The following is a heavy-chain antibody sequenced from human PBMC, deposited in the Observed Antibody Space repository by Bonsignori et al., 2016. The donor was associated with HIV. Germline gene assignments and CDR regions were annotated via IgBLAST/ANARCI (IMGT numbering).Heavy chain of an antibody. J-gene: IGHJ3*01. Sequence: GGSLRLSCRGSGYIFLSFWVAWVRQTPGKGLEWMGIIYPSYSETKYSPSFEGRVSISVDKSIDTAYLQLSSLKASDTAIYYCARQGYELQASSHDAFDVWGQGTMVTVSS. V-gene: IGHV5-51*01. CDR3: ARQGYELQASSHDAFDV. CDR1: GYIFLSFW. D-gene: IGHD5-24*01. CDR2: IYPSYSET.